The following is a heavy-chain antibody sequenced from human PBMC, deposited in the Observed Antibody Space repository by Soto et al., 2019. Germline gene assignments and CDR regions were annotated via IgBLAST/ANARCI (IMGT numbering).Heavy chain of an antibody. CDR3: ASPQGGTYCSDNSCHVPDWNFDL. J-gene: IGHJ2*01. V-gene: IGHV5-10-1*01. D-gene: IGHD2-2*01. CDR2: IDPSDSYT. CDR1: GYNFTSYW. Sequence: HGESLKISRKGPGYNFTSYWYNWVRQMPGKGLEWLGRIDPSDSYTNYSPTFQGHVTISVDKPISTAYLQWSSLKASDTAIYYCASPQGGTYCSDNSCHVPDWNFDLWGRGTLVTVS.